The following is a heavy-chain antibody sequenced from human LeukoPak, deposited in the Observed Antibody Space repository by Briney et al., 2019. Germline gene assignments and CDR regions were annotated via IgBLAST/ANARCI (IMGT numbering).Heavy chain of an antibody. CDR1: GFTFSSYG. CDR3: ARDLAIFGVVIIKLPGEAFDY. CDR2: ISGSGGST. D-gene: IGHD3-3*01. V-gene: IGHV3-23*01. Sequence: GGSLRLSCAASGFTFSSYGMSWVRQAPGKGLEWVSAISGSGGSTYYADSVKGRFTISRDNAKNSLYLQMNSLRAEDTAVYYCARDLAIFGVVIIKLPGEAFDYWGQGTLVTVS. J-gene: IGHJ4*02.